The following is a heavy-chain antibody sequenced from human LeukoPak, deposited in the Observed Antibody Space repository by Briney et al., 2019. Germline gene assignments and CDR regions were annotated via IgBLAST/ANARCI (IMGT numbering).Heavy chain of an antibody. CDR2: IYYSGTT. J-gene: IGHJ3*02. V-gene: IGHV4-59*12. Sequence: SETLSLTCTVSGGSISSYYWSWIRQPPGKGLEWIGNIYYSGTTYYNPSLPSLKSRLTILVDTSKNQFSLKLRSVTAADTAVYYCASLRKRGGAFGIWGQGTMVTVSS. CDR3: ASLRKRGGAFGI. CDR1: GGSISSYY.